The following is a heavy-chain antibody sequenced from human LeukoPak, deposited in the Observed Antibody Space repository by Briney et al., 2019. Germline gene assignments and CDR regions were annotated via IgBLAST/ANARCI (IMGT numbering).Heavy chain of an antibody. CDR1: GYTFTSYG. Sequence: ASVKVSCKASGYTFTSYGISWVRQAPGQGLEWMGWISAYNGNTNYAQKLQGRVTMTTDTSTSTAYMELRSLRSDDTAVYYCAKCELLRGWNWFDPWGQGTLVTVSS. J-gene: IGHJ5*02. D-gene: IGHD1-26*01. V-gene: IGHV1-18*01. CDR3: AKCELLRGWNWFDP. CDR2: ISAYNGNT.